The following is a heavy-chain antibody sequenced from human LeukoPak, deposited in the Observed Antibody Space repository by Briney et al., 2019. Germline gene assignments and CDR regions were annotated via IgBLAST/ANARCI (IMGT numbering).Heavy chain of an antibody. Sequence: PSETLSLTCTVSGGSISSGDYYWSWIRQPPGKGLEWIGYIYYSGSTYYNPSLKSRVTISVDTSKNQFSLKPSSVTAADTAVYYCARENLIPSYYFDYWGQGTLVTVSS. J-gene: IGHJ4*02. CDR2: IYYSGST. CDR1: GGSISSGDYY. V-gene: IGHV4-30-4*08. CDR3: ARENLIPSYYFDY. D-gene: IGHD3-16*01.